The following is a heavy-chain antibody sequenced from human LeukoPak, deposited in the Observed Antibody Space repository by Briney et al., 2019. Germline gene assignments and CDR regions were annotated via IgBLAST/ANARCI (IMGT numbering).Heavy chain of an antibody. J-gene: IGHJ4*02. Sequence: SLRLSCAASGFTFDDYAMHWVRQAPGKGLEWVSGISWNSGSIVYADSVKGRFTISRDNAKNSLYLQMNSLRAEDMALYYCAKDSQGYCSSTSCLDYWGQGTLVTASS. CDR3: AKDSQGYCSSTSCLDY. CDR1: GFTFDDYA. V-gene: IGHV3-9*03. CDR2: ISWNSGSI. D-gene: IGHD2-2*01.